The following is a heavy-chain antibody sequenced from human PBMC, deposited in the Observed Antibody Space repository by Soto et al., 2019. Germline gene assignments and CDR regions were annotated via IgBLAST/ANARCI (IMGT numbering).Heavy chain of an antibody. V-gene: IGHV1-2*04. J-gene: IGHJ6*02. CDR1: GYTFTGYY. CDR3: ARDKREVAGLPQDYYYYYYGMDV. CDR2: INPNSGGT. D-gene: IGHD2-15*01. Sequence: GASVKVSCKASGYTFTGYYMHWVRQAPGQGLEWMGWINPNSGGTNYAQKFQGWVTMTRDTSISTAYMELSRLRSDDTAAYYCARDKREVAGLPQDYYYYYYGMDVWGQGTTVTVSS.